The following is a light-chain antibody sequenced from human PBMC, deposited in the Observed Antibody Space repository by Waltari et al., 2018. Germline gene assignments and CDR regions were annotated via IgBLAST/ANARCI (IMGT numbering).Light chain of an antibody. J-gene: IGKJ4*01. CDR3: LQHNSYPLT. V-gene: IGKV1-17*01. CDR2: TAS. Sequence: DIQVTQSPSSLSASVGDRVTVTCRASQDIRSDLAWYQQKPGKAPKRLIYTASILQSGIPSRFSGSGSGTEFSLTITSLQPEDFATYYCLQHNSYPLTFGGGTKVEI. CDR1: QDIRSD.